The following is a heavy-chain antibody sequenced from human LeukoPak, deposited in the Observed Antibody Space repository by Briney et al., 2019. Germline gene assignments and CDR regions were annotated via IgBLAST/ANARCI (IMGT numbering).Heavy chain of an antibody. CDR2: IYYSGST. CDR1: GGSFSGYY. D-gene: IGHD3-16*02. Sequence: SETLSLTWAVYGGSFSGYYWSWIRQPPGKGLEWIGYIYYSGSTYYNPSLKSRVTISVDTSKNQFSLKLSSVTAADTAVYYCARESLSVLAWGQGTLVTVSS. J-gene: IGHJ5*02. V-gene: IGHV4-30-4*01. CDR3: ARESLSVLA.